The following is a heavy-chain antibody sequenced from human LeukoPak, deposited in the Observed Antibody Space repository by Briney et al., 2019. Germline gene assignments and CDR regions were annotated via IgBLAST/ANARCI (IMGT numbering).Heavy chain of an antibody. V-gene: IGHV1-18*01. Sequence: ASVKVSCKXSGYTFTSYGISWVRQSPGQGLEWMGWISAYNGNTNYAQKLQGRVTMTTDTSTSTAYMELRSLRSDDTAVYYCARESSGWYYYYMDVWGKGTTVTVSS. D-gene: IGHD6-19*01. CDR1: GYTFTSYG. CDR3: ARESSGWYYYYMDV. CDR2: ISAYNGNT. J-gene: IGHJ6*03.